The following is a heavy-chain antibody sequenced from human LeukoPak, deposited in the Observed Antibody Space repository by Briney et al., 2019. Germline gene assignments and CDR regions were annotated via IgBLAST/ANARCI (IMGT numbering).Heavy chain of an antibody. CDR2: VKYDGSAQ. CDR1: GFTFSDYW. J-gene: IGHJ4*02. CDR3: AGWGSQNTY. D-gene: IGHD3-16*01. V-gene: IGHV3-7*01. Sequence: GGSLRLSCAASGFTFSDYWMSWLRQAPGKGPEWVAHVKYDGSAQHYVDSVKGRFTISRDNAKSSVTLQMNSLRVDDTAVYYCAGWGSQNTYWGQGTLVTVSS.